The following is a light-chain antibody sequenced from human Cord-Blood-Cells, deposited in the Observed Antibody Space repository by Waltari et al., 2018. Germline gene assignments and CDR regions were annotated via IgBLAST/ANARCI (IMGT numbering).Light chain of an antibody. CDR2: QDS. Sequence: SYELTQPPSVSVSPGQTASITCSGAKLGDKYACWYQQEPGQSPVLVIYQDSKRPSGIPERFSGSNSGNTATLTISGTQAMDEADYYCHAWDSSTVVFGGGTKLTVL. J-gene: IGLJ2*01. CDR1: KLGDKY. CDR3: HAWDSSTVV. V-gene: IGLV3-1*01.